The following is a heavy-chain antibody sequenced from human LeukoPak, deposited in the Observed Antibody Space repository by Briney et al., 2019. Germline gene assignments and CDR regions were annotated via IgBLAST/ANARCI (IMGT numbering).Heavy chain of an antibody. Sequence: SETLSLTCTVSGGSINSYYWSWIRQPPGKGLEWIGYISYSGNTNYNPSLKSRVTISLDTSKKQFFLKLSSVTAADTAMYYCARGNANWGQGTLVTVSS. CDR2: ISYSGNT. V-gene: IGHV4-59*01. J-gene: IGHJ4*02. CDR3: ARGNAN. CDR1: GGSINSYY.